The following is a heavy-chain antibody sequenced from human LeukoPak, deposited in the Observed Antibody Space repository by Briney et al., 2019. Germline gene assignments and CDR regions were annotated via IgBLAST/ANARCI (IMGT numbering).Heavy chain of an antibody. CDR2: IIPIFGTA. CDR3: ARPTPSVRPSTYYDFWSGYFPFDY. V-gene: IGHV1-69*05. J-gene: IGHJ4*02. Sequence: SVTVSCKASGGTFSSYAISWVRQAPGQGLEWMGGIIPIFGTANYAQMLQGRVTITTDESTSTAYMEVSSLRSEDTAVYYCARPTPSVRPSTYYDFWSGYFPFDYWGQGTLVTVSS. D-gene: IGHD3-3*01. CDR1: GGTFSSYA.